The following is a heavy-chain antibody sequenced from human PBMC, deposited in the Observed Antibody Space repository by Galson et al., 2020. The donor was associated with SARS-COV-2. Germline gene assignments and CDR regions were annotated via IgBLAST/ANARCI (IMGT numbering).Heavy chain of an antibody. CDR3: ARDSVLRYFDWLLKASCFYP. Sequence: SETLSLTCAVYGGSFSGYYWSWIRQPPGKGMEWIGEINHSGSTNYNPSLKSRVTISVDTSRNQFSLKLSSVTAADTAVYYCARDSVLRYFDWLLKASCFYPWGRGTLVTFSS. V-gene: IGHV4-34*01. J-gene: IGHJ5*02. D-gene: IGHD3-9*01. CDR2: INHSGST. CDR1: GGSFSGYY.